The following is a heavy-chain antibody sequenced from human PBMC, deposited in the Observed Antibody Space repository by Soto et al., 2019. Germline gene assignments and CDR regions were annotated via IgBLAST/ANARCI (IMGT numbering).Heavy chain of an antibody. CDR1: GGSFSGYY. CDR2: INHSGST. V-gene: IGHV4-34*01. CDR3: ARGLGYCSSTSCYVGYYYYMDV. D-gene: IGHD2-2*01. Sequence: QVQLQQWGAGLLKPSETLSLTCAVYGGSFSGYYWSWIRQPPGKGLEWIGEINHSGSTNYNPSLKSRVTISVDTSKNQFSLKLSSVTAADTAVYYCARGLGYCSSTSCYVGYYYYMDVWGKGTTVTVSS. J-gene: IGHJ6*03.